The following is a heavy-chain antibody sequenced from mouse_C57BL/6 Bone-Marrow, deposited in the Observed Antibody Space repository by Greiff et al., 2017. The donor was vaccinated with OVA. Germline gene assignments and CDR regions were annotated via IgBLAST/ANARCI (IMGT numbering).Heavy chain of an antibody. CDR2: INPNNGGT. CDR1: GYTFTYYY. J-gene: IGHJ2*01. D-gene: IGHD2-4*01. V-gene: IGHV1-26*01. Sequence: EVQLQQSGPELVKPGASVKISCKASGYTFTYYYMNWVKQSHGNSLEWIGDINPNNGGTSYNQKFKGKATLTVDKSSSTAYMELRSLTSEDSAVYYCARSGDYDYDDGGYYFDYWGQGTTLTVSS. CDR3: ARSGDYDYDDGGYYFDY.